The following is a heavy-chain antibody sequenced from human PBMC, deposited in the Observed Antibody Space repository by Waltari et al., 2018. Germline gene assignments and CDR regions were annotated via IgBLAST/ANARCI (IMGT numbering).Heavy chain of an antibody. CDR3: ARGPHYDILTGYSYYFDY. Sequence: ETLSLTCTVSDGSISGNYWSWIRQPAGKGLEWIGRIHPSGSTKDNPSLKSRLTMSVDTSKNQLSLKLSSVTAADTAVYYCARGPHYDILTGYSYYFDYWGQGTRVTVSS. J-gene: IGHJ4*02. D-gene: IGHD3-9*01. CDR1: DGSISGNY. CDR2: IHPSGST. V-gene: IGHV4-4*07.